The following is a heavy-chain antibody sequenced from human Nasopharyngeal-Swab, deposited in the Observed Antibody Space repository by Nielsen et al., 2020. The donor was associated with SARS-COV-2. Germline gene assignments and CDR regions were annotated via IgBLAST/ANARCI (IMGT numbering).Heavy chain of an antibody. D-gene: IGHD3-22*01. V-gene: IGHV1-2*06. CDR3: AREMYYDSSGYYYVRGGDFDY. Sequence: ASVKVSCKASGYTFTGYYMHWVRQAPGQGLEWMGRINPNSGGTNYAQKFQGRVTMTRDTSISTAYMELSRPRSDDTAVYYCAREMYYDSSGYYYVRGGDFDYWGQGTLVTVSS. CDR2: INPNSGGT. J-gene: IGHJ4*02. CDR1: GYTFTGYY.